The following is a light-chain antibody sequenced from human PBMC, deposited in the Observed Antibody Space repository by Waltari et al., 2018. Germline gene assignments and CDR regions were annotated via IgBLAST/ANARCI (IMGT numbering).Light chain of an antibody. CDR2: WAS. CDR3: HQHYTTPWT. CDR1: QTVLYRDNNKNY. Sequence: DIVMTQSPDSLAVSLGERATINCKSIQTVLYRDNNKNYLTWYQQKPGQPPKLLFSWASIRESGVPDRLSASGSGTDFTLTISSLQAEDVAVYYCHQHYTTPWTFGQGTTV. J-gene: IGKJ1*01. V-gene: IGKV4-1*01.